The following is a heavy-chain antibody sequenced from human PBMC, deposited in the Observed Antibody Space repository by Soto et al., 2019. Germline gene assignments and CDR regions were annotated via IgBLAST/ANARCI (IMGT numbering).Heavy chain of an antibody. CDR3: AREGRLAASIFHNWFDP. V-gene: IGHV6-1*01. Sequence: PSQTLSLTCAISGDSVSDNSAAWNVIRQSPSRGLEWLGRTYYRSKWFNNYALSVKGRITINPDTSKNQFSLQLNSVTPEDTAVYYCAREGRLAASIFHNWFDPWGQGTLVTVSS. J-gene: IGHJ5*02. CDR2: TYYRSKWFN. D-gene: IGHD3-3*02. CDR1: GDSVSDNSAA.